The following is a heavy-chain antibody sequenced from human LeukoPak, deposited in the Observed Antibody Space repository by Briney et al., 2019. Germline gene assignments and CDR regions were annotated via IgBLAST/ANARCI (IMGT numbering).Heavy chain of an antibody. V-gene: IGHV3-53*01. J-gene: IGHJ4*02. CDR1: GFTVSSNY. Sequence: GGSLRLSCAASGFTVSSNYMSWVRQAPGKGREGVSVIYSGGSTHFADSVKGRFTISRDNSKNKLYLQMNSLRAEDTAVYYCANNYYDSSGPFDYWGQGTLVIVPS. D-gene: IGHD3-22*01. CDR3: ANNYYDSSGPFDY. CDR2: IYSGGST.